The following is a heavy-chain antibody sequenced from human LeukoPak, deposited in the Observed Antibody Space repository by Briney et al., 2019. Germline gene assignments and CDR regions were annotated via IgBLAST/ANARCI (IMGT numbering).Heavy chain of an antibody. V-gene: IGHV3-7*01. CDR2: IKQDGSEK. Sequence: GGSLRLSCAASGFTFRNYWMSWVRQAPGKGLEWVANIKQDGSEKYYVDSVKGRFTISRDNAKNSLYLQMNSLRAEDTAVYYWARNDRALDYWGQGTLVTVSS. CDR3: ARNDRALDY. CDR1: GFTFRNYW. D-gene: IGHD1-26*01. J-gene: IGHJ4*02.